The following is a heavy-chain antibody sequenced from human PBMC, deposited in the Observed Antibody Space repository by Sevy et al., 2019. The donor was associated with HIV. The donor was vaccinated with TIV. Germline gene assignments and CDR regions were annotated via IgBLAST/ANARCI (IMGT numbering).Heavy chain of an antibody. CDR3: ARVHPDEHYFDY. J-gene: IGHJ4*02. CDR1: GFTFSSYS. CDR2: ISSSSSTI. Sequence: GGSLRLSCAASGFTFSSYSMNWVRQAPGKGLEWVSYISSSSSTIYYADSVKGRVTISRDNAKNSLYLEMNSLRDEDTAVYYCARVHPDEHYFDYWGQGTLVTVSS. V-gene: IGHV3-48*02.